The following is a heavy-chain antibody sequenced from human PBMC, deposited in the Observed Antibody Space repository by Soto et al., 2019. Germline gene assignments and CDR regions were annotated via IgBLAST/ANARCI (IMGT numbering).Heavy chain of an antibody. Sequence: PGGSLRLSCAASGFTFSSYAMSWVRQAPGKGLEWVSAISGSGGSTYYADSVKGRFTISRDNSKNTLYLQMNSLRAEDTAVYYCANSQTYYDILTGPRVYYYGMDVWGQGTTVTVSS. V-gene: IGHV3-23*01. CDR2: ISGSGGST. CDR1: GFTFSSYA. D-gene: IGHD3-9*01. CDR3: ANSQTYYDILTGPRVYYYGMDV. J-gene: IGHJ6*02.